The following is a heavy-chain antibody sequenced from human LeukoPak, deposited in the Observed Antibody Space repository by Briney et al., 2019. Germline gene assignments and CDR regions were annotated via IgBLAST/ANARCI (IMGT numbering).Heavy chain of an antibody. J-gene: IGHJ4*02. CDR2: IQYDGSYK. D-gene: IGHD3-10*02. CDR3: AKDTYGLARVTMVGGDY. Sequence: GGSLRLSCAASGFTFSSYGMHWARQAPGKGLEWVTFIQYDGSYKDYADSVKGRFTISRDDSENTLYLQMNSLRAEDTAVYYCAKDTYGLARVTMVGGDYWGQGTLVTVSS. V-gene: IGHV3-30*02. CDR1: GFTFSSYG.